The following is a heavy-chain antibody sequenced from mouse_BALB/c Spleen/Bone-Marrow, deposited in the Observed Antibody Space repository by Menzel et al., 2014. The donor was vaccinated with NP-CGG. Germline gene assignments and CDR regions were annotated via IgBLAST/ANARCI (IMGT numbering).Heavy chain of an antibody. V-gene: IGHV2-9*02. CDR1: GFSLISYG. Sequence: VQVVESGPGLVAPSQSLSITCTVSGFSLISYGVHWARQPPGRGLEWLGVIWAGGTTNYNSALMSRLSISKDNSKSQVFLKMNSLQTDDTAIYYCARDSDYGSTLFAYWGQGTLVTVSA. J-gene: IGHJ3*01. CDR2: IWAGGTT. CDR3: ARDSDYGSTLFAY. D-gene: IGHD1-1*01.